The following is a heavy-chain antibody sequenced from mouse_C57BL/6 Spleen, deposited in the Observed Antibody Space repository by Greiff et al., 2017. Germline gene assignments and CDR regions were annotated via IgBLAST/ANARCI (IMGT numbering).Heavy chain of an antibody. V-gene: IGHV1-80*01. CDR1: GYAFSSYW. CDR3: AREGFITTVVAGGWFAY. J-gene: IGHJ3*01. D-gene: IGHD1-1*01. CDR2: IYPGDGDT. Sequence: QVQLQQSGAELVKPGASVKISCKASGYAFSSYWMNWVKQRPGKGLEWIGQIYPGDGDTNYNGKFKGKATLTADKSSSTAYMQLSSLTSEDSAVYFCAREGFITTVVAGGWFAYWGQGTLVTVSA.